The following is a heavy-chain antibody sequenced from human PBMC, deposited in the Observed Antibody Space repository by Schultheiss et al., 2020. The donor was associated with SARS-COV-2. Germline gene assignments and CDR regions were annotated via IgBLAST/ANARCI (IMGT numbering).Heavy chain of an antibody. D-gene: IGHD1-7*01. CDR1: GFSFSGYS. CDR2: ITSSSSTR. CDR3: ARDRTGTTEIDY. Sequence: GGSLRLSCAASGFSFSGYSLNWVRQTPGKGLEWVSYITSSSSTRYYADSVKGRFTISRDNSKNTLYLQMNSLGAEDTAVYYCARDRTGTTEIDYWGQGTLVTVSS. V-gene: IGHV3-48*01. J-gene: IGHJ4*02.